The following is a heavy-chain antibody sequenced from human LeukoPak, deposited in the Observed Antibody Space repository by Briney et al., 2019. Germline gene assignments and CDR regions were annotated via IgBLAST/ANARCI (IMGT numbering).Heavy chain of an antibody. CDR3: AKDKTYGSGSYSFDY. J-gene: IGHJ4*02. CDR2: FSGSGGST. D-gene: IGHD3-10*01. Sequence: GGTLRFSCAASGFTFSSYGMSWVRQARGKGVEGFSPFSGSGGSTYYADSVKGRFTISRDNSKNSLYLQMNSLRTEDTALYYCAKDKTYGSGSYSFDYWGQGTLVTVSS. CDR1: GFTFSSYG. V-gene: IGHV3-43*02.